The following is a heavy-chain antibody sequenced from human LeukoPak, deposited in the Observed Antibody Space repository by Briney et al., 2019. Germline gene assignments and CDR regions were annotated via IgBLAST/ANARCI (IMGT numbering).Heavy chain of an antibody. J-gene: IGHJ6*03. V-gene: IGHV4-34*01. D-gene: IGHD1-26*01. CDR3: ARAAKGGSYGYYYYYMDV. CDR1: GGSFSGYY. CDR2: INHSGST. Sequence: SETLSLTCAVYGGSFSGYYWSWIRQPPGKGLEWIGEINHSGSTYYNPSHKSRVTISVDTSKNQFSLKLSSVTAADTAVYYCARAAKGGSYGYYYYYMDVWGKGTTVTVSS.